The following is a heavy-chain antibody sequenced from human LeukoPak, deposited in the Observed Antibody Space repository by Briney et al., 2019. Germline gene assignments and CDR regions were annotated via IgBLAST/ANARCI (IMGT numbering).Heavy chain of an antibody. V-gene: IGHV3-11*01. Sequence: GGSLRLSCAASGFTFSDYYMSWIRQAPGKGLEWVSYISSSGSTIYYADSVKGRFTISRDNAKNSPYLQMNSLRAEDTAVYYRARDYSGWRFDYWGQGTLVTVSS. CDR3: ARDYSGWRFDY. D-gene: IGHD6-19*01. J-gene: IGHJ4*02. CDR1: GFTFSDYY. CDR2: ISSSGSTI.